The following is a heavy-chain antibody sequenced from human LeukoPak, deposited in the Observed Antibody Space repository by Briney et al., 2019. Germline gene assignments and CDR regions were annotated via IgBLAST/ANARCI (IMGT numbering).Heavy chain of an antibody. V-gene: IGHV3-23*01. CDR1: GFIFSSYA. D-gene: IGHD6-19*01. CDR2: MRDTGVST. Sequence: GGSLRLSCAASGFIFSSYAMNWVRQAPGKGLEWVSAMRDTGVSTYYADSVKGRFTISRDNSKNTLYLQMNSLRAEDTAIYYCAKSLGVAGTFDAFDIWGQGAMVTVSS. CDR3: AKSLGVAGTFDAFDI. J-gene: IGHJ3*02.